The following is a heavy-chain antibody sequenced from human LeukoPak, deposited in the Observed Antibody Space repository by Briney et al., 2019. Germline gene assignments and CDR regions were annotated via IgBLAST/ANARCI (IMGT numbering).Heavy chain of an antibody. CDR3: ASSGTTEEYYYYYGMDV. Sequence: GGSLRLSCAASGFTFSSSVMNWVRQAPGKGLEWVSSITSSSSYIYYADSVKGRFTISRDNAKNSLYLQMNSLRAEDTAVYYCASSGTTEEYYYYYGMDVWGQGTTVTVSS. CDR1: GFTFSSSV. J-gene: IGHJ6*02. D-gene: IGHD1-1*01. V-gene: IGHV3-21*04. CDR2: ITSSSSYI.